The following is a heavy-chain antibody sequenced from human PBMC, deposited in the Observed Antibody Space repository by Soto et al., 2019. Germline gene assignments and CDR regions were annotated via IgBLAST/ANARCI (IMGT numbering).Heavy chain of an antibody. CDR3: ARDGGLLTASWHYDL. D-gene: IGHD2-15*01. CDR1: GYSFTNYC. J-gene: IGHJ2*01. V-gene: IGHV1-46*01. CDR2: INPRSGST. Sequence: QVQLVQSGADVKKPGTSVKVSCKAAGYSFTNYCMYWVRQAPGQGLEWMGMINPRSGSTRYAQKFQDRVTLTRDTSTTTVYMELSTLIYADTAVYYCARDGGLLTASWHYDLWGPGTLVTVSS.